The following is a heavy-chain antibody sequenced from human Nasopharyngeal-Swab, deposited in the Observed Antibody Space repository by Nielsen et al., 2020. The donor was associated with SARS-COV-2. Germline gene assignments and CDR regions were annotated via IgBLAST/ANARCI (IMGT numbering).Heavy chain of an antibody. D-gene: IGHD4-17*01. V-gene: IGHV2-26*01. CDR3: ARTDGDYAPYYYYYMDV. J-gene: IGHJ6*03. Sequence: WIRQPPGKALEWLAHIFSNDVKSYSTSLKSRLTISKDTSKSQVVLTMANMDPVDTATYYCARTDGDYAPYYYYYMDVWGKGTTVTVSS. CDR2: IFSNDVK.